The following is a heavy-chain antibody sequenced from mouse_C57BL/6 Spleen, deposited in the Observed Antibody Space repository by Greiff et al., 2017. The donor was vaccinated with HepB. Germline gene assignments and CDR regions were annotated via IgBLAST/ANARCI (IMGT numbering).Heavy chain of an antibody. D-gene: IGHD1-1*01. V-gene: IGHV5-17*01. J-gene: IGHJ2*01. CDR3: ARGVYYYGSSHDY. Sequence: EVKLEESGGGLVKPGGSLKLSCAASGFTFSDYGMHWVRQAPEKGLEWVAYISSGSSTIYYADTVKGRFTISRDNAKNTLFLQMTSLRSEDTAMYYCARGVYYYGSSHDYGGQGTTLTVSS. CDR2: ISSGSSTI. CDR1: GFTFSDYG.